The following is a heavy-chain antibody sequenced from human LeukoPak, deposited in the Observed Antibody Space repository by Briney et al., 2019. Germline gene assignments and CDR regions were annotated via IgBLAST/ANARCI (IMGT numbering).Heavy chain of an antibody. V-gene: IGHV3-7*01. CDR3: ATGTEMEQGVIINGHLDY. CDR2: INQYGNEK. Sequence: GGSLRLSCAASGFTFSTYWMNWVRQAPGKGLEWVANINQYGNEKYYVDSVKGRFTISRDNGKNSLYLEMNSLRAEDTAVYYCATGTEMEQGVIINGHLDYWGQGTLVTASS. D-gene: IGHD3-10*01. J-gene: IGHJ4*02. CDR1: GFTFSTYW.